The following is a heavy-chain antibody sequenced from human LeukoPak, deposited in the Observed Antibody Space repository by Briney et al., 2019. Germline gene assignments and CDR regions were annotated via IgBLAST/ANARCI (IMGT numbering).Heavy chain of an antibody. CDR2: IYYSGST. CDR1: GGSINNYF. CDR3: ARAQYSGSCLDY. J-gene: IGHJ4*02. V-gene: IGHV4-59*12. Sequence: SETLSLTRTVSGGSINNYFWTWMRQPPGKGLEWIGQIYYSGSTNYNRAPDSRVTISVDTSKNQFSLKVSSVSAADTAVYYCARAQYSGSCLDYWGQGNLFSASS. D-gene: IGHD1-26*01.